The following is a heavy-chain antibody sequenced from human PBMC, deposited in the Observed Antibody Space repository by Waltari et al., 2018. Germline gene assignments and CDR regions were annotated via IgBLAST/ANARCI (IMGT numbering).Heavy chain of an antibody. CDR3: ARANDFWSGAPDAFDI. V-gene: IGHV4-59*01. Sequence: QVQLQESGPGLVKPSETLSLTCTVSGGSISSYYWSWIWPPPGKGLEWIGYLYYSGSTKSTPAIKSRVTISLDTSKNQFSLKLSSVTAADTAVYYCARANDFWSGAPDAFDIWGQGTMVTVSS. D-gene: IGHD3-3*01. CDR2: LYYSGST. J-gene: IGHJ3*02. CDR1: GGSISSYY.